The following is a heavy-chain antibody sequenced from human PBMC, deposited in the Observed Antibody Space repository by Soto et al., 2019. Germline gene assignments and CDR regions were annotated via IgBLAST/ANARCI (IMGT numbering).Heavy chain of an antibody. D-gene: IGHD4-4*01. V-gene: IGHV1-2*02. CDR3: ARKHSLDYIRWGLDP. Sequence: QVQLVQSGSEVKKPGASVKVSCKASGYPFSDNQIHWLRRAPGQGLEWMARINPKSDDTNYAQKFQGRVTMTRDTSIDNAYLELTGLTSDDTATYYCARKHSLDYIRWGLDPWGQGTLVTVSS. CDR1: GYPFSDNQ. J-gene: IGHJ5*02. CDR2: INPKSDDT.